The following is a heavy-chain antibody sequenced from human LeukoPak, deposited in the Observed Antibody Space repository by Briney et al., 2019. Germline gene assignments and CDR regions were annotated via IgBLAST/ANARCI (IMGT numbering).Heavy chain of an antibody. Sequence: GIIYPDDSDTRYSPSFQGLVTISADKSITTAYLQWSSLKASDTAMYYCARLRSSSWYTVDYWGQGTLVTVSS. V-gene: IGHV5-51*01. CDR2: IYPDDSDT. J-gene: IGHJ4*02. D-gene: IGHD6-13*01. CDR3: ARLRSSSWYTVDY.